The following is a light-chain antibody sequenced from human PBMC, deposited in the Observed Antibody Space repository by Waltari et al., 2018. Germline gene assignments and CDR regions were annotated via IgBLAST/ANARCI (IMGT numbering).Light chain of an antibody. CDR3: QQYDSSTGLT. J-gene: IGKJ4*01. CDR1: QSVSSSY. CDR2: GAS. V-gene: IGKV3-20*01. Sequence: EIVLTQSPGTLSLSPGERATLSCRASQSVSSSYLAWYQPKPGQAPRLLIYGASSRATGIPDRFSGSGSGTDFTLTISRLEPEDFAMFYCQQYDSSTGLTFGGGTKVEIK.